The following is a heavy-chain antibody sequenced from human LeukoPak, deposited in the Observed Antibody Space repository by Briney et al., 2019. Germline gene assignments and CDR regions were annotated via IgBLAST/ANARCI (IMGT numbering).Heavy chain of an antibody. CDR2: ISYDGSNK. CDR1: GFTFSSYA. Sequence: TGGSLRLSCAASGFTFSSYAMHWVRQAPGKGLEWVAVISYDGSNKYYADSVKGRFTISRDNSKNTLYLQMNSLRAEDTAVYYCAKRGTMVRGMLLTDFDYWGQGTLVTVSS. CDR3: AKRGTMVRGMLLTDFDY. D-gene: IGHD3-10*01. J-gene: IGHJ4*02. V-gene: IGHV3-30-3*02.